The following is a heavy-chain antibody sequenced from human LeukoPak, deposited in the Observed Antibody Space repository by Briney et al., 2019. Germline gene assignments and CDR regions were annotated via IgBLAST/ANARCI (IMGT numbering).Heavy chain of an antibody. CDR3: ARGPSGPGELRRQLWLRSRGVYFDY. CDR1: GGSISSGGYY. D-gene: IGHD5-18*01. J-gene: IGHJ4*02. CDR2: INHSGST. Sequence: SQTLSLTCTVSGGSISSGGYYWSWIRQPPGKGLEWIGEINHSGSTNYNPSLKSRVTISVDTSKNQFSLKLSSVTAADTAVYYCARGPSGPGELRRQLWLRSRGVYFDYWGQGTLVTVSS. V-gene: IGHV4-30-2*01.